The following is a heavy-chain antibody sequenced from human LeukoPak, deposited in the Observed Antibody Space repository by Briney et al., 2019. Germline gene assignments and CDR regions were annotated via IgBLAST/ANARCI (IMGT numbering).Heavy chain of an antibody. D-gene: IGHD3-10*01. V-gene: IGHV4-34*01. CDR1: GGSFSGYY. CDR2: IYYSGST. CDR3: AREGEGFYYYGSGSYYRYFDY. J-gene: IGHJ4*02. Sequence: SETLSLTCAVYGGSFSGYYWSWIRQPPGKGLEWIGSIYYSGSTYYNPSLKSRVTISVDTSKNQFSLKLSSVTAADTAVYYCAREGEGFYYYGSGSYYRYFDYWGQGTLVTVSS.